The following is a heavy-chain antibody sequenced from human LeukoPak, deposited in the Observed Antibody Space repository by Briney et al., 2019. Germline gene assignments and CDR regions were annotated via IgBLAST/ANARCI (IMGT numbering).Heavy chain of an antibody. CDR2: IYYSGST. Sequence: SETLSLTCTVSGGSISSSSYYWGWIRQPPGKGLEWIGSIYYSGSTYYNPSLKSRVTISVDTSKNQFSLKLSSVTAADTAVYYCARVEAYYDILTGPLYYFDYWGQGTLVTVSS. CDR3: ARVEAYYDILTGPLYYFDY. V-gene: IGHV4-39*01. CDR1: GGSISSSSYY. D-gene: IGHD3-9*01. J-gene: IGHJ4*02.